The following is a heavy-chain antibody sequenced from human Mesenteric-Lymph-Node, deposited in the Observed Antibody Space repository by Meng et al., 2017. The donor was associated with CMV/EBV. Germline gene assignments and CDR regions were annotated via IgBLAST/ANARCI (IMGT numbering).Heavy chain of an antibody. CDR3: ARVGQTVAAGILDY. Sequence: SGFTFSDYFMSWIRPAPGKGGLEWVSYISADSSFTTYADSVKGRFTISRDNAKNSLFLQMNSLRAEDTAVYYCARVGQTVAAGILDYWGQGTLVTVSS. CDR1: GFTFSDYF. J-gene: IGHJ4*02. CDR2: ISADSSFT. D-gene: IGHD6-13*01. V-gene: IGHV3-11*06.